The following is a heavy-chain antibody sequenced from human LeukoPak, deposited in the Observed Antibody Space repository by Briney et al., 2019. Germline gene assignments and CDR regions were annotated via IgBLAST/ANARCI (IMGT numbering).Heavy chain of an antibody. D-gene: IGHD2-15*01. J-gene: IGHJ4*02. CDR2: ISAYNGNT. CDR3: ARDPGYCSGGSCYSGY. CDR1: GYTFTGYY. Sequence: ASMKVSCKASGYTFTGYYIPWGRQAPGQGPELMGWISAYNGNTNYAQKLQGRVTMTTDTSTSTAYMELRSLRSDDTAVYYCARDPGYCSGGSCYSGYWGQGTLVTVSS. V-gene: IGHV1-18*04.